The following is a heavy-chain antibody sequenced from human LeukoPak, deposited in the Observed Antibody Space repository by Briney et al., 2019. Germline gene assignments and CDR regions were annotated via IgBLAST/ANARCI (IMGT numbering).Heavy chain of an antibody. Sequence: GGSLRLSCAASGFTFSNYGMSWVRQAPGKGLEWVSAISGSGVTTYYADSVKGRFTISRDNSKNTLYLQMNSLRAEDTAVYYCARGRGYYGSGNEGYMDVWGKGTTVTISS. CDR2: ISGSGVTT. CDR1: GFTFSNYG. D-gene: IGHD3-10*01. J-gene: IGHJ6*03. CDR3: ARGRGYYGSGNEGYMDV. V-gene: IGHV3-23*01.